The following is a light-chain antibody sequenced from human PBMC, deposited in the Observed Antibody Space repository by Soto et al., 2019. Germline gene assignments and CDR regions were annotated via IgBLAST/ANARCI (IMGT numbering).Light chain of an antibody. Sequence: QSALTQPASVSGSPGQSITISCTGTASDVGAYDYVSWYQQHPGTAPKLMIYEVTNRPSGVSDRFSGSKSGNTASLSISGLQADDDADYYCGSYSSDNTYVFGTGTKVTVL. CDR2: EVT. J-gene: IGLJ1*01. CDR1: ASDVGAYDY. V-gene: IGLV2-14*01. CDR3: GSYSSDNTYV.